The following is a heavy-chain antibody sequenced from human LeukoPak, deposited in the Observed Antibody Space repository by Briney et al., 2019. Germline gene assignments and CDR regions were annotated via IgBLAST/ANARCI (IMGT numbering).Heavy chain of an antibody. D-gene: IGHD3-9*01. Sequence: GGSLRLSCAASGFTFSSYWMHWVRQVPGKKLMWVSQIKTDGSSTIYADSVKGRFTVSRDNAKNTLYLRIHSLRVEDTAIYYCARDGPAADWDLDYWGQGTLVTVSS. CDR1: GFTFSSYW. CDR2: IKTDGSST. J-gene: IGHJ4*02. V-gene: IGHV3-74*01. CDR3: ARDGPAADWDLDY.